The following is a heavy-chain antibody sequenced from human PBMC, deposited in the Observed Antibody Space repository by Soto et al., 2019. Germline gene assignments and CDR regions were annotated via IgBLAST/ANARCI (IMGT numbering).Heavy chain of an antibody. CDR3: ARDRDGYNPGCFDY. D-gene: IGHD5-12*01. Sequence: EVQLVESGGGLVKPGGSLRLSCAASGFTFSSYSMKWVSHAPGKGLEWVSSISSSSSYIYYADSVKGRFTISRDNAKNSLYMQMNSLRAEDTAVYYCARDRDGYNPGCFDYWGQGTLVTVSS. J-gene: IGHJ4*02. CDR2: ISSSSSYI. CDR1: GFTFSSYS. V-gene: IGHV3-21*01.